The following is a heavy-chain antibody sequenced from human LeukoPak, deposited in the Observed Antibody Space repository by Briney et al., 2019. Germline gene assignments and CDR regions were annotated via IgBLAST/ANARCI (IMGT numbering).Heavy chain of an antibody. J-gene: IGHJ4*02. D-gene: IGHD3-3*01. CDR3: ASAPGDFWSGYPDYFDY. CDR2: IYHSGST. V-gene: IGHV4-38-2*01. Sequence: TSETLSLTCAVSGYSISSGYYWGWIRQPPGKGLEWIGSIYHSGSTYYNPSLKSRVTISVDTSKNQFSLKLSSVTAADTAVYYCASAPGDFWSGYPDYFDYWGQGTLVTASS. CDR1: GYSISSGYY.